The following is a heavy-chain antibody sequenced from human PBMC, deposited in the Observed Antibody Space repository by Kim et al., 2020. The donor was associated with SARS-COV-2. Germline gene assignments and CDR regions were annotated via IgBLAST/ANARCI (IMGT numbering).Heavy chain of an antibody. V-gene: IGHV4-39*01. CDR1: GASISSSSYY. J-gene: IGHJ4*01. CDR3: ERQAGIAVRQVPNF. CDR2: IFHSGST. D-gene: IGHD6-19*01. Sequence: SETLSLTCNVSGASISSSSYYWGWLRQTPGKGLEWIGTIFHSGSTYYSSSLKSRLSISIDTSKTHFSLRLRPVSAADTGIYYGERQAGIAVRQVPNFWG.